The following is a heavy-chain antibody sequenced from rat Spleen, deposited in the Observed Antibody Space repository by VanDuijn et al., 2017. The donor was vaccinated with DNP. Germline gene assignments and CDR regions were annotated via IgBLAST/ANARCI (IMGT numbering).Heavy chain of an antibody. CDR2: ISTGGGNT. V-gene: IGHV5S13*01. D-gene: IGHD1-4*01. CDR1: GFTFSDYN. CDR3: ARHRGYPGIDYAMDA. J-gene: IGHJ4*01. Sequence: EVQLVESGGGLVQPGRSLKLSCAASGFTFSDYNMAWVRQAPTKGLEWVASISTGGGNTYYRDSVKGRFTISRDNAKNTQYLQMDSLRSEDTATYYCARHRGYPGIDYAMDAWGQGTSVTVSS.